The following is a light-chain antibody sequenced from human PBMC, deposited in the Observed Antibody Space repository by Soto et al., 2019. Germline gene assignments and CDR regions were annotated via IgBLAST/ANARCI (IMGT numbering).Light chain of an antibody. J-gene: IGKJ4*01. CDR3: QQLNNYPLT. V-gene: IGKV1-9*01. CDR2: AAS. CDR1: QSVSSN. Sequence: TQSPATLSVSPGERATLSCRASQSVSSNLAWYQQKPGKAPRLLIYAASTLQSGVPSRFSGSGSDTEFTLTISSLQPEDCATYYCQQLNNYPLTFGGGTNVDIK.